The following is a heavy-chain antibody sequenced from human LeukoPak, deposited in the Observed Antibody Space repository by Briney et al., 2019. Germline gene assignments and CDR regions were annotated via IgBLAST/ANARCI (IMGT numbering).Heavy chain of an antibody. J-gene: IGHJ3*02. V-gene: IGHV1-2*02. CDR3: ARVMGMTLGRGVPLSHAFDI. Sequence: ASVTVSCKASGYSFTDYYIHWVRQAPGQGLEWMGWINPKSGGTIHAQKFEGRVTMTRDTSISAAYMDLTRLKSDDTAVYYCARVMGMTLGRGVPLSHAFDIWGQGTMVTVSS. CDR2: INPKSGGT. D-gene: IGHD3-10*01. CDR1: GYSFTDYY.